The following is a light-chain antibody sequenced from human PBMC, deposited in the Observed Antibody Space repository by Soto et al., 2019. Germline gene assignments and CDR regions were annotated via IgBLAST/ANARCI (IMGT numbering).Light chain of an antibody. Sequence: DIQITQSPSSLSASVLDRFSITCGASQSISSYLNWYQQKPGKAPKLLIYAASSLQSGVPSRFSGSGSGTDFTLTISSLQPEDFATYYCQQSYSTPRTFGQGTKVDI. CDR2: AAS. J-gene: IGKJ1*01. CDR1: QSISSY. CDR3: QQSYSTPRT. V-gene: IGKV1-39*01.